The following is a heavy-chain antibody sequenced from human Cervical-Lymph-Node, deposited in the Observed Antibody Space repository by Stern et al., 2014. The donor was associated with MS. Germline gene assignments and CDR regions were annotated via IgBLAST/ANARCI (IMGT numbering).Heavy chain of an antibody. CDR2: ISHDGSSK. CDR1: GFTFSNYA. J-gene: IGHJ5*02. D-gene: IGHD2-2*01. Sequence: DQLVESGGGVVQPGRSLRLSCAASGFTFSNYAMHWVRQAPGKGLEWVAVISHDGSSKSYADSVKGRFTISRDNSKNTLYLEMNSLRPEDTAVYYCARGFCSSTSCYDGTPSWGQGTLVTVSS. CDR3: ARGFCSSTSCYDGTPS. V-gene: IGHV3-30*17.